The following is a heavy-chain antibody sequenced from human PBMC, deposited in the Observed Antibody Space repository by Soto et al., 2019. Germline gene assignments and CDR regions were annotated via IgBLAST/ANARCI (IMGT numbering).Heavy chain of an antibody. CDR1: GGTVSSCG. J-gene: IGHJ3*02. D-gene: IGHD3-3*01. V-gene: IGHV3-23*01. Sequence: LSRAACGGTVSSCGMSVFCKNQGKGLEWVSAISGSGGSTDYADSVKGRFTISRDNSKNTLYLQMNSLRAEDTAVYYCSKETNCEFWSGSVGFDIWGQGTMVTVS. CDR2: ISGSGGST. CDR3: SKETNCEFWSGSVGFDI.